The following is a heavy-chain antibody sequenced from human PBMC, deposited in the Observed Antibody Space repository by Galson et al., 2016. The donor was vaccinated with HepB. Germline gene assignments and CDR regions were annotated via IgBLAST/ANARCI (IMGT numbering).Heavy chain of an antibody. J-gene: IGHJ6*02. CDR3: VTDFWPTEVG. Sequence: SLRLSCAASGFTFSSYSMNWVRQAPGKGLEWVSSISSSSSFIYYADSMKGRFTISRDNAKNSLYLQMNSLRDEDTAVYYCVTDFWPTEVGWGQGTTVIVSS. CDR1: GFTFSSYS. V-gene: IGHV3-21*01. CDR2: ISSSSSFI. D-gene: IGHD3-3*01.